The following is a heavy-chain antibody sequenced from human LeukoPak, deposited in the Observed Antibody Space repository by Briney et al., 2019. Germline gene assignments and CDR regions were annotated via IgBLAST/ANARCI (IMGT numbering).Heavy chain of an antibody. CDR3: ATLRWGQVDY. D-gene: IGHD2-21*02. CDR1: GFAISTNY. CDR2: ISSDDNT. V-gene: IGHV3-53*01. Sequence: PGGSLRLSCAASGFAISTNYMNWVRQAPGKGLEWVSVISSDDNTYYADSVKGRFTISRDISKNTVYLQMNSLRAEDTAVYYCATLRWGQVDYWGQGTLVTVSS. J-gene: IGHJ4*02.